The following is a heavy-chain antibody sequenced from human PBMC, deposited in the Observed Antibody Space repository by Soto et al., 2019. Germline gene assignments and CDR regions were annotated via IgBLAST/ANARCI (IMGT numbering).Heavy chain of an antibody. Sequence: GEAQKISGKGSGYNIAVYWMACVRQMPGKGLELMGIIYPSDSDTRYRPSFQGQVTISADKSISSAYLQWSSLRASDTSVYYCATKARVTDSAYYGMDVWGQGTTVTVSS. CDR1: GYNIAVYW. J-gene: IGHJ6*02. D-gene: IGHD2-21*02. CDR3: ATKARVTDSAYYGMDV. CDR2: IYPSDSDT. V-gene: IGHV5-51*01.